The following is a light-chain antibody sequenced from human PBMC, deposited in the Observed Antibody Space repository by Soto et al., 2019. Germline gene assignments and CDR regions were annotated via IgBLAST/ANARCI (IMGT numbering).Light chain of an antibody. V-gene: IGKV1-39*01. CDR3: QQSYSTFGT. CDR2: AAS. Sequence: DIQMTQSPSSLSASVGDRVTITCRASQSISSYLNWYQQKPGKAPKLLIYAASSLQSGVPSRFSGSGSGTDFTLTISSLQPEDFATYYCQQSYSTFGTCCAGTKVDIK. J-gene: IGKJ4*02. CDR1: QSISSY.